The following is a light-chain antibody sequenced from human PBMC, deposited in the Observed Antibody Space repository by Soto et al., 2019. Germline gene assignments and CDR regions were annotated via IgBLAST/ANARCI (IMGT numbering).Light chain of an antibody. Sequence: QTVVTQEPSLSVSPGRTVTLTCGLSSGSVTINYYPSWFQQTPGQAPRTLIYSTNTRSSGVPDRFSGSILGNKAALTITGAQADDESDYYCVLYMGSGTWVFGGGTKLTVL. CDR1: SGSVTINYY. CDR3: VLYMGSGTWV. J-gene: IGLJ3*02. V-gene: IGLV8-61*01. CDR2: STN.